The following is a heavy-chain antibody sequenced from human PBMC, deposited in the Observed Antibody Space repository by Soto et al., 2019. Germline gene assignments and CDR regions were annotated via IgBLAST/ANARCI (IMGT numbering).Heavy chain of an antibody. Sequence: QVHLVESGGGVVQPGRSLRLSCAASGFTFKTYAMHWVRQAPGRGLEWVAVLSYDGGNQYHADSVKGRFTISGDNSKNMLYLQMNILRTEDTAEYYCARGGHIGHFDFWGQGTLVTVCS. V-gene: IGHV3-30-3*01. D-gene: IGHD2-21*01. CDR2: LSYDGGNQ. CDR3: ARGGHIGHFDF. J-gene: IGHJ4*02. CDR1: GFTFKTYA.